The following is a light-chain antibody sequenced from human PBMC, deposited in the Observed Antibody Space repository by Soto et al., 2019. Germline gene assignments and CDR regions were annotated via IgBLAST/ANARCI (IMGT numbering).Light chain of an antibody. Sequence: QSVLTQPPSASGTPGERVTISCSGSSSNIGSNTVNWYQQLPGTAPKLLIYSNNQRPSGVPDRFSGSKSGTSASLAISGLQPEDEADYYCAAWDDSLKDVVFGGGTKLTVL. CDR1: SSNIGSNT. CDR2: SNN. CDR3: AAWDDSLKDVV. V-gene: IGLV1-44*01. J-gene: IGLJ2*01.